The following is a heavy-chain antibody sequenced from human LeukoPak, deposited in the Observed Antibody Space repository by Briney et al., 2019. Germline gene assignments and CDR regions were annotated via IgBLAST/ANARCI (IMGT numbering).Heavy chain of an antibody. J-gene: IGHJ4*02. CDR1: GGSINSYY. CDR3: AREGSSSSETYFDY. D-gene: IGHD6-6*01. Sequence: SETLSLTCTVSGGSINSYYWSWIRQPPGKGLEWIGCIFYSGSTNYNPSLKSRVTISVDTSKNQFSLKLSSVTAADTAVYYCAREGSSSSETYFDYWGQGTLVTVSS. V-gene: IGHV4-59*01. CDR2: IFYSGST.